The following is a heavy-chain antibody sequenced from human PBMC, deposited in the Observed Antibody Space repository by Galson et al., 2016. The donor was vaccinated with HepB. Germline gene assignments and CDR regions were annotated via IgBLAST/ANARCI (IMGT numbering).Heavy chain of an antibody. J-gene: IGHJ3*01. D-gene: IGHD4-17*01. V-gene: IGHV1-2*06. CDR3: ARDGDYANGFDV. CDR1: GYTFIGYF. CDR2: INPTSGGT. Sequence: SVKVSCKASGYTFIGYFMHWVRQAPGQGLEWMGRINPTSGGTHYAQKFQGRVTMTRDTSFSTAYMELSSLISDDTAIYYCARDGDYANGFDVWGQGTMVTVSS.